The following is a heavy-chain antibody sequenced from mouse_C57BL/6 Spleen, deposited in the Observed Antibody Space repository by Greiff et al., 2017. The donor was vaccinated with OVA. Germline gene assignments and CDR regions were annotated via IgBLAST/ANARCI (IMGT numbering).Heavy chain of an antibody. CDR1: GYTFTSYW. D-gene: IGHD3-2*02. CDR2: INPSNGGT. Sequence: QVQLQQPGTELVKPGASVKLSCKASGYTFTSYWMHWVKQRPGQGLEWIGNINPSNGGTNYNEKFKSKATLTVDNSSSTAYMQLSSLTSEDSAVYYSESGGGISGYVVWFAYWGQGALVTVSA. CDR3: ESGGGISGYVVWFAY. J-gene: IGHJ3*01. V-gene: IGHV1-53*01.